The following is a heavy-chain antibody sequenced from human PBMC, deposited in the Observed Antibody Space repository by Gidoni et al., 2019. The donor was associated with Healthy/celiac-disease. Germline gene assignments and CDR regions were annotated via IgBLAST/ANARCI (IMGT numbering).Heavy chain of an antibody. J-gene: IGHJ4*02. D-gene: IGHD3-22*01. CDR1: GYSISRGSS. CDR3: AGNRYYYDSSGYYYGLGDY. Sequence: QVQLQESGPGLVKHSETLSLTCTVSGYSISRGSSWGWIRQHPGKGLEWIGSSYHSGSTYYNPSLKSRVTISVDTSKNQFSLKLSSVTAADTAVYYCAGNRYYYDSSGYYYGLGDYWGQGTLVTVSS. CDR2: SYHSGST. V-gene: IGHV4-38-2*02.